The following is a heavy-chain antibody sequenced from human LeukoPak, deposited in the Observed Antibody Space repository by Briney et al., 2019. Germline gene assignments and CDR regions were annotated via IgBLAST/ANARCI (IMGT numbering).Heavy chain of an antibody. V-gene: IGHV3-23*01. Sequence: PGGSLRLSCGASGFTFSSYAMSWVRQAPGKGLEWVSAISGSGGSTYYADSVKGRFTISRDNSKNTLYLQMNSLRAEDTAVYYCAKDQHGSGSYYNVGEFDYWGQGTLVTVS. D-gene: IGHD3-10*01. J-gene: IGHJ4*02. CDR1: GFTFSSYA. CDR3: AKDQHGSGSYYNVGEFDY. CDR2: ISGSGGST.